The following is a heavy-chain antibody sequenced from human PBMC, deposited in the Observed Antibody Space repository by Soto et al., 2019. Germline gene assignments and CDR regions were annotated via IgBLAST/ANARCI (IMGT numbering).Heavy chain of an antibody. CDR3: ARGANFHSSWPYFDY. J-gene: IGHJ4*02. CDR2: IYYSGST. Sequence: SETLSLTCTVSGGSISSGGYYWRWIRQNPGKGLEWIGYIYYSGSTYYNPSLKSRVTISVDTSKNQFSLKLSSVTAADTAVYYCARGANFHSSWPYFDYWGQGTLVTVSS. V-gene: IGHV4-31*03. D-gene: IGHD6-13*01. CDR1: GGSISSGGYY.